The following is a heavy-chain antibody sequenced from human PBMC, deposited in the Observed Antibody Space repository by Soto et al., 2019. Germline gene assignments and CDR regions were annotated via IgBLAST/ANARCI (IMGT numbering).Heavy chain of an antibody. J-gene: IGHJ4*02. CDR3: AKSELTTVTPLFDY. CDR1: GFTFSSYG. V-gene: IGHV3-30*18. D-gene: IGHD4-17*01. CDR2: ISYDGSNK. Sequence: ESGGGVVEPGRSLRLSCAASGFTFSSYGMHWVRQAPGKGLEWVAVISYDGSNKYYADSVKGRFTISRDNSKNTLYLQMNSLRAEDTAVYYCAKSELTTVTPLFDYWGQGTLVTVSS.